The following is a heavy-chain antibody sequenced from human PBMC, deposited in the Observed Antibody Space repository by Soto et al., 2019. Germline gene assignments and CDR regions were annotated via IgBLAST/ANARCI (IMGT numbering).Heavy chain of an antibody. V-gene: IGHV5-10-1*01. CDR1: GYSFTSYW. CDR3: ARHLVGARGWVEDPL. Sequence: GESLKISCKGSGYSFTSYWISWVRQMPGKGLEWMGRIDPSDSYTNYSPSFQGHVTISADKSISTAYLQWSSLKASDTAMYYCARHLVGARGWVEDPLWGQGTLVTVS. D-gene: IGHD2-15*01. CDR2: IDPSDSYT. J-gene: IGHJ4*02.